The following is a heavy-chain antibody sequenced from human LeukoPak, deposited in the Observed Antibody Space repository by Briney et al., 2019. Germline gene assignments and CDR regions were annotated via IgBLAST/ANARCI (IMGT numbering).Heavy chain of an antibody. CDR2: IHYSGRP. J-gene: IGHJ4*02. Sequence: SETLSLTCTVSGGSISGHYWTWIRQPPGKGLEWIGQIHYSGRPDYNPSLKSRVTISVDTSKNQLSLKVTSVTAADTAVYYCVRVMGDGSGYYPFDYWGQGTLVTVSS. D-gene: IGHD3-22*01. V-gene: IGHV4-59*08. CDR3: VRVMGDGSGYYPFDY. CDR1: GGSISGHY.